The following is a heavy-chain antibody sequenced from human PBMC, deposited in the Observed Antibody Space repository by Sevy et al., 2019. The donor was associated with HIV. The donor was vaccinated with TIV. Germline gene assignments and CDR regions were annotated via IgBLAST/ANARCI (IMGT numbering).Heavy chain of an antibody. Sequence: GESLKISCKGSGYTFSNYWIGWVRQMPGKGLEWMWVIYPGDSVTRYSPSFQGQVTMSADKSTSTAYLQWSSLKTSDTAIYYCARYPIVVVPTAEYYFDYWGQGTLVTVSS. CDR1: GYTFSNYW. D-gene: IGHD2-2*01. V-gene: IGHV5-51*01. CDR2: IYPGDSVT. J-gene: IGHJ4*02. CDR3: ARYPIVVVPTAEYYFDY.